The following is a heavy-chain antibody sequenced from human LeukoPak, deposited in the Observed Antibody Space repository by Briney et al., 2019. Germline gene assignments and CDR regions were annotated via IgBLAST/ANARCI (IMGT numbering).Heavy chain of an antibody. V-gene: IGHV4-59*01. Sequence: PSETLSLTCTVSGGSISSYYWSCIRQPPGKGLEWIGYIYYSGSTNYNPSLKSRVTISVDTSKNQFSLKLSSVTAADTAVYYCARITIFGVVAFDYWGQGTLVTVSS. D-gene: IGHD3-3*01. CDR1: GGSISSYY. CDR2: IYYSGST. J-gene: IGHJ4*02. CDR3: ARITIFGVVAFDY.